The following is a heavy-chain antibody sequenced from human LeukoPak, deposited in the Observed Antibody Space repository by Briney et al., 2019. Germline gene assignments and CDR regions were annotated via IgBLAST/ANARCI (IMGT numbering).Heavy chain of an antibody. J-gene: IGHJ4*02. Sequence: GSLRLSCAASGFTFSSYSMNWVRQAPGKGLEWVSSISSSSSYIYYADSVKGRFTISRDNAKNSLYLQMNSLRAEDTVVYYCARDIVGATKVGYWGQGTLVTVSS. CDR3: ARDIVGATKVGY. V-gene: IGHV3-21*01. D-gene: IGHD1-26*01. CDR1: GFTFSSYS. CDR2: ISSSSSYI.